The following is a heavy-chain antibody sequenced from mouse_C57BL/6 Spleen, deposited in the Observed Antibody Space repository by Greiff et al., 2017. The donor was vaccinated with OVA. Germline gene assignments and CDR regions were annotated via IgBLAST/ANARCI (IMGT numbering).Heavy chain of an antibody. CDR3: VSSDYVPFAY. D-gene: IGHD2-4*01. V-gene: IGHV10-1*01. CDR1: GFSFNTYA. Sequence: EVKLLESGGGLVQPKGSLKLSCAASGFSFNTYAMNWVRQAPGKGLEWVARIRSKSNNYATYYADSVKDRFTISRDDSESMLYLQMNNLKTEDTAMYYCVSSDYVPFAYWGQGTLVTVSA. CDR2: IRSKSNNYAT. J-gene: IGHJ3*01.